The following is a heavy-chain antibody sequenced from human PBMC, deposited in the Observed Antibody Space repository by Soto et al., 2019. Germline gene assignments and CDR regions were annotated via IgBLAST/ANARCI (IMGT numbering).Heavy chain of an antibody. CDR3: AGRARPDFYYRDV. J-gene: IGHJ6*03. Sequence: GGSLRLSCAASGFTLSGYAMDWVRQAPGKGLEYVSGISSNGVGTYYANSVQGRFTISRDNSKNTVSLQMGSLRPEDMAVYYCAGRARPDFYYRDVGGKGTTVTVSS. D-gene: IGHD6-6*01. CDR1: GFTLSGYA. V-gene: IGHV3-64*01. CDR2: ISSNGVGT.